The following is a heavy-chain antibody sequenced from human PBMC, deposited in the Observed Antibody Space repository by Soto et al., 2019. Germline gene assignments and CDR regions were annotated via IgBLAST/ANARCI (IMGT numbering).Heavy chain of an antibody. Sequence: QTLSLTCAISGDSVSGNSAAWNWIRQSPSRGLEWLGRTYYRSRWYNDYAVSVKSRITVTPDTSKNQLSLHLNSVTPEDTAAYHCARAFPYYVSSDSYLDYWGQGALLTVSS. J-gene: IGHJ4*02. V-gene: IGHV6-1*01. D-gene: IGHD3-16*01. CDR2: TYYRSRWYN. CDR1: GDSVSGNSAA. CDR3: ARAFPYYVSSDSYLDY.